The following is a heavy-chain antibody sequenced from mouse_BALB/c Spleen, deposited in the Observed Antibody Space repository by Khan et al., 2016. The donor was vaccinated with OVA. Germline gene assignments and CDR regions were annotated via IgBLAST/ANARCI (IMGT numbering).Heavy chain of an antibody. Sequence: EVQLQEPGPSLVKPSQTLSLTCSVTGDSITTGYWNWIRKFPGNKLEYMGYIIYTGYTYYNPSLKSRISITRHTSNNQYYLQLNAVTDEDTATYYCARSTYRYAFVYWGQGTLVTVSA. V-gene: IGHV3-8*02. CDR1: GDSITTGY. D-gene: IGHD2-14*01. J-gene: IGHJ3*01. CDR2: IIYTGYT. CDR3: ARSTYRYAFVY.